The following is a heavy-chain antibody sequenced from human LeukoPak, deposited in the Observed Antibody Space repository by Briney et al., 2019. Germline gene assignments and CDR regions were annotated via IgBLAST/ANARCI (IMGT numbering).Heavy chain of an antibody. D-gene: IGHD4-17*01. Sequence: SETLSLTCAVYGGSFSGYYWSWIRQPPGKGREWIGEINHSGSTNYNPSLKSRVTISVDTSKNQFSLKLSSVTAADTAVYYCARERGPDYGDTPIFDYWGQGTLVTVSS. CDR2: INHSGST. CDR1: GGSFSGYY. V-gene: IGHV4-34*01. CDR3: ARERGPDYGDTPIFDY. J-gene: IGHJ4*02.